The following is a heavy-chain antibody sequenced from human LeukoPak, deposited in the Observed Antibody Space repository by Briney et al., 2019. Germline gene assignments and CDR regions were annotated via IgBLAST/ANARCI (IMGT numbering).Heavy chain of an antibody. CDR1: GYTFTSYY. D-gene: IGHD3-16*01. CDR2: VNPSGGST. Sequence: ASVKVSCKASGYTFTSYYIHWVRQASGQGLEWMGIVNPSGGSTNYAQKLQGRVTMTSDTSTSTVYMELSSLRSEDTAVYYCARSSHHMMDEGGRYFQHWGQGTLVTVSS. CDR3: ARSSHHMMDEGGRYFQH. V-gene: IGHV1-46*03. J-gene: IGHJ1*01.